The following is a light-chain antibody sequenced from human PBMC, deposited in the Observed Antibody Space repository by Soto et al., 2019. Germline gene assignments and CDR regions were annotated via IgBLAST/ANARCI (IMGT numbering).Light chain of an antibody. CDR1: SSDVGSYNH. Sequence: QSVLTQLPSVSGSPGQSVAISCTGTSSDVGSYNHVSWYQQPPGTAPKLMIYDVNNRPSGVPDRFSGSKSGNTASLTISGLQAEDEADYYCSSYTISSTYVFGTGTKVTVL. J-gene: IGLJ1*01. CDR2: DVN. CDR3: SSYTISSTYV. V-gene: IGLV2-18*02.